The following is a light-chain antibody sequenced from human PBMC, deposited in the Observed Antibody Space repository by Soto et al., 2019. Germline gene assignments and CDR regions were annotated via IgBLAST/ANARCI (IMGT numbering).Light chain of an antibody. CDR1: ESLVHSDGIAY. CDR2: KVS. J-gene: IGKJ5*01. Sequence: DVVMTQSPLSVPFTLGQPASIPCRSNESLVHSDGIAYFSWFQQRPGRSPRRXIYKVSNRDSGVPARFSGSGSGTDFALKISRVEAEDVGVYYCMQGTHWPITFGQGTRLEIK. V-gene: IGKV2-30*02. CDR3: MQGTHWPIT.